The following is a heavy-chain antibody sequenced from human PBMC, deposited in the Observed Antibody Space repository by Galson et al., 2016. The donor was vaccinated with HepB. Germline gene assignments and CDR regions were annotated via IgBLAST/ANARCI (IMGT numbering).Heavy chain of an antibody. Sequence: LSLTCAVYGGSFSGYYWSWIRQPPGKGLEWIGEINHSGSTNYNPSLKSRVTISVDTSKNQFSLKLSSVTAADTAVYYCARAVWLPLSGMDVWGQGTTVTVSS. J-gene: IGHJ6*02. CDR3: ARAVWLPLSGMDV. CDR1: GGSFSGYY. D-gene: IGHD3-10*01. V-gene: IGHV4-34*01. CDR2: INHSGST.